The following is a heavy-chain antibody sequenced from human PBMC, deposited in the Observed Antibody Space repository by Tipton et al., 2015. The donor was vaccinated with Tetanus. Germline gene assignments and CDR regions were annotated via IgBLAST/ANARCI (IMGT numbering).Heavy chain of an antibody. CDR2: ISGSSNYI. Sequence: SLRLSCAASGFTSSDYSMNWVRQAPGKGLEWVSSISGSSNYIYYADSVKGRFTISRANAKNSLYLQMNSLRAEDSAVYYCARRQVEGGAHFDHWGQGTLVTVSS. V-gene: IGHV3-21*04. CDR3: ARRQVEGGAHFDH. CDR1: GFTSSDYS. D-gene: IGHD3-16*01. J-gene: IGHJ4*02.